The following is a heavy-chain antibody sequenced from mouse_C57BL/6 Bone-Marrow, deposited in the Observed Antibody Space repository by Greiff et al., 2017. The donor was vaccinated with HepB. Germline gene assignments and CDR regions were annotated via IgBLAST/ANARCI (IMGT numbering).Heavy chain of an antibody. Sequence: EVKVVESGGGLVQPGGSLKLSCAASGFTFSDYYMYWVRQTPEKRLEWVAYISNGGGSTYYPDTVKGRFTISRDNAKNTLYLQMSRLKSEDTAMYYCARSLTGGVLHYYAMDYWGQGTSVTVSS. CDR1: GFTFSDYY. V-gene: IGHV5-12*01. CDR2: ISNGGGST. J-gene: IGHJ4*01. D-gene: IGHD4-1*01. CDR3: ARSLTGGVLHYYAMDY.